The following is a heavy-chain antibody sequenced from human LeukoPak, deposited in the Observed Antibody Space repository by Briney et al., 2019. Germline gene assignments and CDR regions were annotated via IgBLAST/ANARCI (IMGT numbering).Heavy chain of an antibody. CDR2: IYYSGST. CDR3: ARVVEGLLDY. J-gene: IGHJ4*02. CDR1: GGSISSYS. D-gene: IGHD2-15*01. Sequence: SETLSLTCTVSGGSISSYSWSWIRQPPGKGLEWIGYIYYSGSTNYNPSLKSRVTISVDTSKNQFSLKLSSVTAADTAVYYCARVVEGLLDYWGQGTLVTVSS. V-gene: IGHV4-59*01.